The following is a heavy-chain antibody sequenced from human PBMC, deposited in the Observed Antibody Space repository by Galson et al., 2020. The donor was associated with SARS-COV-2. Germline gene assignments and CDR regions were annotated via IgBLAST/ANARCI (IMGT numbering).Heavy chain of an antibody. J-gene: IGHJ6*02. D-gene: IGHD5-18*01. V-gene: IGHV1-46*01. Sequence: ASVKVACKASGYTFTSYYMHWVRQAPGQGLEWMGIINPSGGSTSYAQKFQGRVTMTRDTSTSTVYMELSSLRSEDTAVYYCARDHRHKTLSGTAMVTYYYYYGMDVWGQGTTVTVSS. CDR1: GYTFTSYY. CDR3: ARDHRHKTLSGTAMVTYYYYYGMDV. CDR2: INPSGGST.